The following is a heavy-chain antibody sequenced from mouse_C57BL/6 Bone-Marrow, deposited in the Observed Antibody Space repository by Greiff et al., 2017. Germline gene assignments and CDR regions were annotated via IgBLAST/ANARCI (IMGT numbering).Heavy chain of an antibody. D-gene: IGHD2-10*02. CDR1: GFTIKDDY. V-gene: IGHV14-4*01. CDR2: IDPENGDT. CDR3: APRVWLYYAMDY. Sequence: EVQLQQSGAELVRPGASVTLSCTASGFTIKDDYMHWVKQRPEQGLEWIGWIDPENGDTEYASKFQGKATITADTSSNTAYLQLSSLTSEDTAVYYCAPRVWLYYAMDYWGQGTTVTVSS. J-gene: IGHJ4*01.